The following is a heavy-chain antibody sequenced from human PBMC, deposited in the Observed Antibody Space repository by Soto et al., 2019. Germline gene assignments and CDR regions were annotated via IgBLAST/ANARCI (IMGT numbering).Heavy chain of an antibody. V-gene: IGHV1-18*01. D-gene: IGHD3-10*01. CDR2: ISAYNGNT. Sequence: QVQLVQSGAEVKKPGASVKVSCKASGYTFTSYGISWVRQAPGQGLEWMGWISAYNGNTNYAQKLQGRVTMTTDTSTSTAYMELRSLRSDDTAVYYYARVGHYYGSGSYEYWFDPWGQGTLVTVSS. CDR1: GYTFTSYG. CDR3: ARVGHYYGSGSYEYWFDP. J-gene: IGHJ5*02.